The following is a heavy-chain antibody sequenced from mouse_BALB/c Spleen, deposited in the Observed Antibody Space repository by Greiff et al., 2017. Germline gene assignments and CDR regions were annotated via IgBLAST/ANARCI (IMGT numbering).Heavy chain of an antibody. CDR1: GYTFTSYW. J-gene: IGHJ2*01. Sequence: DVKLQESGTVLARPGASVKMSCKASGYTFTSYWMHWVKQRPGQGLEWIGAIYPGNSDTSYNQKFKGKAKLTAVTSTSTAYMELSSLTNEDSAVYYCTRSGVLTTMLDYWGQGTTLTVSS. CDR3: TRSGVLTTMLDY. D-gene: IGHD2-1*01. V-gene: IGHV1-5*01. CDR2: IYPGNSDT.